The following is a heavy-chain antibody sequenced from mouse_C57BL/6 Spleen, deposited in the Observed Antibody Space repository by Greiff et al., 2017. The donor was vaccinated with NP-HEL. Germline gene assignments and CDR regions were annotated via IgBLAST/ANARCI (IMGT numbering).Heavy chain of an antibody. V-gene: IGHV1-54*01. Sequence: VQLQQSGAELVRPGTSVKVSCKASGYAFTNYLIEWVKQRPGQGLEWIGVINPGSGGTNYNEKFKGKATLTADKSSSTAYMQLSSLTSEASAVYFCARGDWFAYWGQGTLVTVSA. CDR2: INPGSGGT. CDR1: GYAFTNYL. J-gene: IGHJ3*01. CDR3: ARGDWFAY.